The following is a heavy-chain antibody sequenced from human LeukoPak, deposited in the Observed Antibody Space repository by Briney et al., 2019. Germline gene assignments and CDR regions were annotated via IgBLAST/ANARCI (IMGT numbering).Heavy chain of an antibody. D-gene: IGHD6-13*01. CDR2: ISAYNGNT. CDR1: GYTFTSYG. CDR3: ARDRARIAAAGKKFDP. V-gene: IGHV1-18*04. Sequence: ASVKVSCKASGYTFTSYGISWVRQAPGQGLEWMGWISAYNGNTNYAQKLQGRVTMTTDTSTSTAYMELRSLRSDGTAVYYCARDRARIAAAGKKFDPWGQGTLVTVSS. J-gene: IGHJ5*02.